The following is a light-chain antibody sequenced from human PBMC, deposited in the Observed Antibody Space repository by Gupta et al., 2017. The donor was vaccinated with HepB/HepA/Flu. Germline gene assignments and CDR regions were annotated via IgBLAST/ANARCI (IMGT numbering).Light chain of an antibody. CDR2: EVS. J-gene: IGLJ2*01. Sequence: QSALTKHPSASGSPGQSVTISCTGTSSDVGGYNYVSWYQQHPGKAPKLTIVEVSKRPSGVPDRFAGPKSGNTASLTVSGLQAEDEADYYCSSYAGSNNLVFGGGTKLTVL. V-gene: IGLV2-8*01. CDR3: SSYAGSNNLV. CDR1: SSDVGGYNY.